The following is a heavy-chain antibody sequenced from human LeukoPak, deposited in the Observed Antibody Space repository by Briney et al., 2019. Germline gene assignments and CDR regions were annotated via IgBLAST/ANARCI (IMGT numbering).Heavy chain of an antibody. CDR2: TWHDGSKQ. CDR1: GFTFSGHG. CDR3: AREDSSGWFSAY. D-gene: IGHD6-19*01. Sequence: GRSLRLSCAASGFTFSGHGMHWIRQAPGKGLEWVAVTWHDGSKQLYADSVKGRFSISRDDSTSTLYLQMNSLRAEDTAVYYCAREDSSGWFSAYWGQGTLVTVSS. V-gene: IGHV3-33*01. J-gene: IGHJ4*02.